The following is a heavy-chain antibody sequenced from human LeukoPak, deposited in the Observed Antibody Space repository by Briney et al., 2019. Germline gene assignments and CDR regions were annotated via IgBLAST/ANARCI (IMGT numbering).Heavy chain of an antibody. CDR2: ISSSSSTI. CDR1: GFTFSSYS. V-gene: IGHV3-48*01. Sequence: PGGSLRLSCAASGFTFSSYSMNWVRQAPGKGLERVSYISSSSSTIYSADSVKGRFTISRDNAKNSLYLQMNSLRAEDTAVYYCARDLSDYGATRFDYWGQGTLVTVSS. D-gene: IGHD4/OR15-4a*01. CDR3: ARDLSDYGATRFDY. J-gene: IGHJ4*02.